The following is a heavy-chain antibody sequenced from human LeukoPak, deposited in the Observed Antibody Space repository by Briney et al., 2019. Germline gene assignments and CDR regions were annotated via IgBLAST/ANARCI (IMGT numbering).Heavy chain of an antibody. Sequence: SGGSLRLSCAASGFTVNSNHMTWVRQAPGKGLGWVSIIYRTGTTYYADSVKGRFTISRDNSKNTLYLQMNNLRADDTAVYYCARQTDSGYDCRGQGTLVTVSS. V-gene: IGHV3-66*04. J-gene: IGHJ4*02. CDR3: ARQTDSGYDC. CDR1: GFTVNSNH. CDR2: IYRTGTT. D-gene: IGHD5-12*01.